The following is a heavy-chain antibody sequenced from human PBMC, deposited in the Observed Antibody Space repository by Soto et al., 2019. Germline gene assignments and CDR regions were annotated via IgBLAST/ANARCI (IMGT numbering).Heavy chain of an antibody. CDR1: GFTFSSNS. CDR2: ISSSSSYI. Sequence: GGSLRLSCAASGFTFSSNSMNWVRQAPGKGLEWVSSISSSSSYIYYADSVKGRFTISRDNAKNSLYLQMNGLRADDTAVYYCAREQQWLSWFDPWGQGILVTVSS. V-gene: IGHV3-21*01. J-gene: IGHJ5*02. CDR3: AREQQWLSWFDP. D-gene: IGHD6-19*01.